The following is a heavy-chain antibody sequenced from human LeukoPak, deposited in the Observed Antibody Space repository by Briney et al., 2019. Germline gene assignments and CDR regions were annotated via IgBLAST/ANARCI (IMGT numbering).Heavy chain of an antibody. D-gene: IGHD5-18*01. CDR3: ARTAYTAMELYYFDY. V-gene: IGHV1-46*01. Sequence: ASVKVSCKASGYTFTSYYMHWVRQAPGQGLEWMGIINPSGGSTSYAQKFQGRVTMTRDTSTSTVYMELSSLRSEDTAVYYCARTAYTAMELYYFDYWGQGTLVTVSS. CDR2: INPSGGST. J-gene: IGHJ4*02. CDR1: GYTFTSYY.